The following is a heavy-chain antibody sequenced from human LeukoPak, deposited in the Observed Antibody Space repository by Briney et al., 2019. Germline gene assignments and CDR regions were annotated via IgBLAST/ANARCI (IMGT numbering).Heavy chain of an antibody. CDR1: GVSLGEHY. CDR3: ARLNGDGFDI. D-gene: IGHD2-8*01. J-gene: IGHJ3*02. Sequence: PSETLSLTCSVSGVSLGEHYWYWIRQSAGKRLEWIGRIYSSGSTNYAPTLKSRVTMSIDTSKGHLSLKLSSVTAADTAVYYCARLNGDGFDIWGQGTKVTVSS. CDR2: IYSSGST. V-gene: IGHV4-4*07.